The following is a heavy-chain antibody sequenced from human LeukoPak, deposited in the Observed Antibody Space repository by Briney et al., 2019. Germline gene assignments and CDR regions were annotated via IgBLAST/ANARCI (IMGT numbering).Heavy chain of an antibody. Sequence: PSETLSLTCTVSGGSISSSSYYWGWIRQAPGKGLEWVSAISGSGGSTYYADSVKGRFTISRDNSKNTLYLQMNSLRAEDTAVYYCAKEYSGHFSPFPSYLDYWGQGTLVTVSS. D-gene: IGHD1-26*01. CDR1: GGSISSSSYY. V-gene: IGHV3-23*01. J-gene: IGHJ4*02. CDR2: ISGSGGST. CDR3: AKEYSGHFSPFPSYLDY.